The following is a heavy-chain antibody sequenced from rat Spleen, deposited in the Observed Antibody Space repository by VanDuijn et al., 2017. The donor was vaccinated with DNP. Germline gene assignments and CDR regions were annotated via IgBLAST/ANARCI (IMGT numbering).Heavy chain of an antibody. CDR3: ARDQYSAPFDY. CDR2: MWSGGST. Sequence: QVQLKESGPGLVQPSQTLSLTCTISGFSLSSYGVIWVRQPPGKGLEWMGVMWSGGSTAYNSALNSRLSISRDTSKSQVFLKMNSRQTEDTATYYCARDQYSAPFDYWGQGVMVTVSS. CDR1: GFSLSSYG. J-gene: IGHJ2*01. V-gene: IGHV2-4*01. D-gene: IGHD3-3*01.